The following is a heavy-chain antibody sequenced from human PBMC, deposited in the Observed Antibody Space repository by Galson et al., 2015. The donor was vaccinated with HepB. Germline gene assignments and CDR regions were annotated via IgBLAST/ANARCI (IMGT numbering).Heavy chain of an antibody. Sequence: SVKVSCKASGGTFSSYAISWVRQAPGQGLEWMGGIIPILGIANYAQKFQGRVTITADKSTSTAYMELSSLRSEDTAVYYCARSDRRGSSGYWDYYYYMDVWGKGTTVTVSS. J-gene: IGHJ6*03. CDR2: IIPILGIA. D-gene: IGHD3-22*01. V-gene: IGHV1-69*10. CDR3: ARSDRRGSSGYWDYYYYMDV. CDR1: GGTFSSYA.